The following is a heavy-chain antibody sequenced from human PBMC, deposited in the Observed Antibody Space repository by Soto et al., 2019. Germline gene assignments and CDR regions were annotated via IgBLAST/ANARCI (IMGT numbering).Heavy chain of an antibody. D-gene: IGHD3-10*01. CDR1: GGSISSSSYY. CDR2: IYYSGST. J-gene: IGHJ5*02. V-gene: IGHV4-39*01. CDR3: ARRSYYSGWFAP. Sequence: SETLSLTCTVSGGSISSSSYYWGWIRQPPGKGLEWIGSIYYSGSTYYNPSLKSRVTISVDTSKNQFSLKLSSVTAADTAVYNCARRSYYSGWFAPWGQGTLVPVSS.